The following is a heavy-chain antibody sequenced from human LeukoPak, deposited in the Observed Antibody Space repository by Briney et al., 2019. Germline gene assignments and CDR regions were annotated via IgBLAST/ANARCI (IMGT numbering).Heavy chain of an antibody. Sequence: ASVKVSCKASGYTFTGYYMHWVRQAPGQGLEWMGWINPNSGGTNYAQKFQGRVTMTRDTSISTAYMELSRLRSDDTAVYYCARGPRQAGYCSGGSCYSFRFWGQGTLVTVPS. CDR2: INPNSGGT. D-gene: IGHD2-15*01. J-gene: IGHJ4*02. CDR3: ARGPRQAGYCSGGSCYSFRF. V-gene: IGHV1-2*02. CDR1: GYTFTGYY.